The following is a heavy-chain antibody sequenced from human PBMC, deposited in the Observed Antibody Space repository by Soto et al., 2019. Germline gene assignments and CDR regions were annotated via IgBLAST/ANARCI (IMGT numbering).Heavy chain of an antibody. CDR3: AKDPPLTGENDAFDI. CDR2: ISYDGSNK. J-gene: IGHJ3*02. Sequence: GGSLRLSCAASGFTFSSYGMHWVRQAPGKGLEWVAVISYDGSNKYYADSVKGRFTISRDNSKNTLYLQMNSLRAEDTAVYYCAKDPPLTGENDAFDIWGQGTMVTVSS. V-gene: IGHV3-30*18. D-gene: IGHD7-27*01. CDR1: GFTFSSYG.